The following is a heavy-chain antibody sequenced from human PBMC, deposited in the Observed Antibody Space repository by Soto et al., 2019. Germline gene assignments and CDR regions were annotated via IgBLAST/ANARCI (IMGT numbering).Heavy chain of an antibody. J-gene: IGHJ4*02. Sequence: EVQLAESGGGLVQPGGSLRLSCTASGFNFNSNVMSWVRQAPGKGLEWLAIIRDDGVTTYYAASVKGRFTISRDNSMNTLYLQMKSLRAEDTAVYYCAKTYVAWANFPFGSWGQGIQVTVSS. D-gene: IGHD2-21*01. V-gene: IGHV3-23*04. CDR1: GFNFNSNV. CDR3: AKTYVAWANFPFGS. CDR2: IRDDGVTT.